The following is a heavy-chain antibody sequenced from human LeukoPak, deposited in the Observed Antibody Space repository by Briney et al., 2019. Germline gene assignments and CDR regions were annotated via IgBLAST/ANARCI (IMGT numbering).Heavy chain of an antibody. V-gene: IGHV3-23*01. CDR3: AKSRGYCSGGNCYPFDS. CDR1: GFTFSNYG. Sequence: PGGSLRLSCAASGFTFSNYGMNWVRQAPGKGLEWVSAISDSGGSTYYADSVKGRFTISRDNSKNTLYLQMNSLRAEDTAVYYCAKSRGYCSGGNCYPFDSWGQGTLVTVSS. J-gene: IGHJ4*02. CDR2: ISDSGGST. D-gene: IGHD2-15*01.